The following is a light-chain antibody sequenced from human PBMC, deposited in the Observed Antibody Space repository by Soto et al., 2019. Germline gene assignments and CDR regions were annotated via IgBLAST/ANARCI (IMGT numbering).Light chain of an antibody. CDR1: QSVSSSF. CDR2: GAS. V-gene: IGKV3-20*01. J-gene: IGKJ1*01. CDR3: QQYDSSPVT. Sequence: EIVLTQSPGTLSLSPGQRATLSCRASQSVSSSFLAWYQQKPGQAPRRLIYGASSRATGIPARFSGSGSGTDFTLTISRLEPEDFAVYYCQQYDSSPVTFGQGTKVESK.